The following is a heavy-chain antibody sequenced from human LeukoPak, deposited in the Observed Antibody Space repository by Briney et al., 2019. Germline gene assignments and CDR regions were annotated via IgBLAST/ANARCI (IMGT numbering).Heavy chain of an antibody. CDR2: ISYDGSNK. CDR3: AKAPRYYDSSGYYHSYFDY. CDR1: GLTFSSYG. D-gene: IGHD3-22*01. Sequence: GGSLRLACAASGLTFSSYGMHRVRQAPGKGPEWVAVISYDGSNKYYADSVKGRFTISRDNSKNTLYLQMNSLRAEDTAVYYCAKAPRYYDSSGYYHSYFDYWGQGTLVTVSS. J-gene: IGHJ4*02. V-gene: IGHV3-30*18.